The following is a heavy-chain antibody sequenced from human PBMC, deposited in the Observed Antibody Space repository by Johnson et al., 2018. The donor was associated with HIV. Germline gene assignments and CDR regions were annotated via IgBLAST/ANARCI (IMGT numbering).Heavy chain of an antibody. J-gene: IGHJ3*02. Sequence: EVQLVESGGGLIQPGGSLRLSCAASGFTVSSNYMSWVRQAPGKGLEWVSVIYSGGSTYYADSVKGRFTISRDNSKNTLYLQMNSLKTEDTAVYYCTTDRRSGSYWLGTFDIWGQGTMVTVSS. V-gene: IGHV3-53*01. CDR3: TTDRRSGSYWLGTFDI. CDR1: GFTVSSNY. D-gene: IGHD1-26*01. CDR2: IYSGGST.